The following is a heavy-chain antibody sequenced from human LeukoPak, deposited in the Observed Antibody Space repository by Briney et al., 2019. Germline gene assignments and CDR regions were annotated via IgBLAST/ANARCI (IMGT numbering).Heavy chain of an antibody. Sequence: SETLSLTCAVYGGSFSGYYWSWIRQPPGKGLEWIGEINHSGSTNYNPSLKSRVTISVDTSKNQFSLKLSSVTAADTAVYYCARGRRYCSSTSCYHLDVWGKGTTVTVSS. CDR2: INHSGST. D-gene: IGHD2-2*01. J-gene: IGHJ6*04. CDR3: ARGRRYCSSTSCYHLDV. V-gene: IGHV4-34*01. CDR1: GGSFSGYY.